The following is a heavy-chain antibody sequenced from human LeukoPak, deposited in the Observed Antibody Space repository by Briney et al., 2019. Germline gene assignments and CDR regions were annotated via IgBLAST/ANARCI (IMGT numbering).Heavy chain of an antibody. V-gene: IGHV3-23*01. D-gene: IGHD2-15*01. CDR3: AKGEYCSGGSCRYGAFDI. CDR2: ISGSGATT. J-gene: IGHJ3*02. Sequence: SGGSLRLSCAASGFTFSSYAMSWVRQVPGKGLEWVSGISGSGATTYYADSVKGRFTISRDNSKNTLYLQMNSLRAEDTAVYYCAKGEYCSGGSCRYGAFDIWGQGTMVTVS. CDR1: GFTFSSYA.